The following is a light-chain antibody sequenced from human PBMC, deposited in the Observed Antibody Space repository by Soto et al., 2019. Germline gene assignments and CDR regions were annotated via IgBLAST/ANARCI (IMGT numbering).Light chain of an antibody. CDR1: KLGDKY. CDR3: QAWDSSTEV. CDR2: QDT. V-gene: IGLV3-1*01. J-gene: IGLJ2*01. Sequence: SYELTQPPSLSVSPGQTASITCSGDKLGDKYACWYQQKPGQSPVLVIYQDTKRPSGIPERFSGSSSGNTATLTISGTQAMDEADYYCQAWDSSTEVFGGGTQLTVL.